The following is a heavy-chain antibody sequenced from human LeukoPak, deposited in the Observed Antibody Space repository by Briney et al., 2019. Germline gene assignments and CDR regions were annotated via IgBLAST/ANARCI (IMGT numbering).Heavy chain of an antibody. J-gene: IGHJ4*02. Sequence: SQTLSLTCAITGDSVSSNSAAWNWIRQSPSRGLEWLGRTYYRSTWYNDYAVSVKSRITINPDTSKNQFSLQLNSVSPEDTAVYYCAKGVVVAPDVTPFDYWGQGTLVTVSS. CDR2: TYYRSTWYN. CDR1: GDSVSSNSAA. D-gene: IGHD2-2*01. CDR3: AKGVVVAPDVTPFDY. V-gene: IGHV6-1*01.